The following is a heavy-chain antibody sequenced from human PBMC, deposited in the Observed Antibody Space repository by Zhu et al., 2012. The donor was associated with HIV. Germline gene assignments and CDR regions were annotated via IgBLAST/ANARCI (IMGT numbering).Heavy chain of an antibody. Sequence: QVQLQESGPGLVKPSETLSLICTVSGGSISRSNYYWGWIRQPPGKGLEWIGSIYYSGSTFYNPSLKSRVTISMDTSKNQFSLKLSSVTAADTAVYYCASRYCSSSSCLYDYWGQGNPGHRLL. CDR3: ASRYCSSSSCLYDY. D-gene: IGHD2-2*01. CDR1: GGSISRSNYY. V-gene: IGHV4-39*01. CDR2: IYYSGST. J-gene: IGHJ4*02.